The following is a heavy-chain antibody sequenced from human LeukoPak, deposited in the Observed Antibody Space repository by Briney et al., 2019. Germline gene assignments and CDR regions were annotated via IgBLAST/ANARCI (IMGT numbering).Heavy chain of an antibody. D-gene: IGHD3-10*01. CDR1: GGSISSSSYY. CDR2: IYYSGST. Sequence: SETLSLTCTVSGGSISSSSYYWGWIRQPPGKGLEWIGSIYYSGSTYYNPSLKSRVTISVDTSKNQFSLKLSSVTAADTAVYYCVTLRGIMGAGSFVHYWGQGTLVTVSS. CDR3: VTLRGIMGAGSFVHY. V-gene: IGHV4-39*07. J-gene: IGHJ4*02.